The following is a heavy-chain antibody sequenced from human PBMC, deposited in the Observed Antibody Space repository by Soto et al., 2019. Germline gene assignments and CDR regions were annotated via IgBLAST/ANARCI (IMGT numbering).Heavy chain of an antibody. CDR1: SGPDSSHN. D-gene: IGHD1-1*01. J-gene: IGHJ6*02. V-gene: IGHV4-59*08. CDR2: VYYTGGT. CDR3: VRQGIGNLHGLVDV. Sequence: PSETLSLTCIVSSGPDSSHNWGXLRQPPGRGLEWIGYVYYTGGTSYNPSLKSRVTISADTSTNHISLTLRFVTAADTAVYYCVRQGIGNLHGLVDVWGHGTTVTVSS.